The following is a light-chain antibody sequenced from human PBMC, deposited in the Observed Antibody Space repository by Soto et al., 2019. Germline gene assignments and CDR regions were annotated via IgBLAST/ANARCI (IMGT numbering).Light chain of an antibody. Sequence: DIQMTQSPSTLSASVGDRVTITCRASQSISSWLAWYQQKPGKAPKLLIYKASSLESGVTSRFSGSGSGTEFTLTISSLQPDDFATDYCQHYNSYPWTFGQGTKVEIK. J-gene: IGKJ1*01. CDR2: KAS. CDR3: QHYNSYPWT. CDR1: QSISSW. V-gene: IGKV1-5*03.